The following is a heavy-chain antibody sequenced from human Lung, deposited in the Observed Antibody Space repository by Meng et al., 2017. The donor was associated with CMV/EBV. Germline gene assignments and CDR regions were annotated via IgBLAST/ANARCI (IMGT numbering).Heavy chain of an antibody. J-gene: IGHJ6*02. CDR2: MNPNSGNT. CDR3: ARTRIEVEPDGRKIKYYNYGMDV. CDR1: GYTFTTYD. Sequence: ASXXVSXKASGYTFTTYDISWVRQATGQGLEWMGWMNPNSGNTGYAQKFQGRVTLTRVTSISTAYMELSSLTSDDAAVYYCARTRIEVEPDGRKIKYYNYGMDVXGQGXTVTVSS. D-gene: IGHD2-2*01. V-gene: IGHV1-8*01.